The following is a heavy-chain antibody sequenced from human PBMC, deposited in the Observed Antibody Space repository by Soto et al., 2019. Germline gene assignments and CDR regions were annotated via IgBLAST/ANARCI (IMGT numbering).Heavy chain of an antibody. CDR1: GYTFTSYG. CDR3: ASAPCSDGSSGCYRHDGCDS. Sequence: ASVKVSCKASGYTFTSYGISWVRQAPGPGLEWMGWISAYNGNTNYAQKLQGRVTMTTHTSTSTAYMELRSLRSDDTAVYYCASAPCSDGSSGCYRHDGCDSRGQVTMVTVAS. V-gene: IGHV1-18*01. CDR2: ISAYNGNT. D-gene: IGHD3-22*01. J-gene: IGHJ3*02.